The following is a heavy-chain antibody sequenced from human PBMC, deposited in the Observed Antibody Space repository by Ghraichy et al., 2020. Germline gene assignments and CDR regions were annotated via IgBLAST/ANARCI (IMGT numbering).Heavy chain of an antibody. CDR1: GGSISSYY. Sequence: SETLSLTCTVSGGSISSYYWSWIRQPPGKGLEWIGYIYYSGSTNYNPSLKSRVTISVDTSKNQFSLKLSSVTAADTAVYYCARHALVVAVFDYWGQGTLVTVSS. CDR2: IYYSGST. V-gene: IGHV4-59*08. CDR3: ARHALVVAVFDY. D-gene: IGHD2-15*01. J-gene: IGHJ4*02.